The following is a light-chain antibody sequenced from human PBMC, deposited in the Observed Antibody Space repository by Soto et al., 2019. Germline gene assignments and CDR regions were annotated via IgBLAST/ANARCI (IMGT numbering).Light chain of an antibody. CDR3: QQYGRSSRT. CDR1: QSISGW. V-gene: IGKV1-5*03. J-gene: IGKJ4*01. CDR2: KTS. Sequence: DIRMTQSPSTLSASVGDRVTITCRASQSISGWLAWYQQKPGRAPKLLIYKTSTLDSGVPSRLRGSGSGTDYTLTISSLEPDDSATYHCQQYGRSSRTFGGGTNV.